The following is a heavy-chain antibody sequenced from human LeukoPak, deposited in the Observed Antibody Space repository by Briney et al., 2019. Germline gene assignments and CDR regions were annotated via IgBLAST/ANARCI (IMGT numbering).Heavy chain of an antibody. CDR3: ARQSGSYGGILDN. V-gene: IGHV4-39*01. Sequence: PSETLSLTCSVSGGSITYSHYYWGWVRQPPGEGLEWIGGIYYSGSTYYNPSLKSRVTISVDTSRNEFSLRLSSVTAADTALYFCARQSGSYGGILDNWGQGILGTVSS. D-gene: IGHD1-26*01. CDR1: GGSITYSHYY. CDR2: IYYSGST. J-gene: IGHJ4*02.